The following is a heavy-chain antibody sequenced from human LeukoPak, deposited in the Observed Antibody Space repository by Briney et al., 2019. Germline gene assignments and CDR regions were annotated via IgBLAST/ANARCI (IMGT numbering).Heavy chain of an antibody. Sequence: SETLSLTCTVSGGSISSYYWSWIRQPPGKGLEGIGYIYTSGSTNYNPSLKSRVTISVDTSKNQFSLKLSSVTAADTAVYYCAGHLSGSSVCMENWGQGTLVTVSS. CDR3: AGHLSGSSVCMEN. J-gene: IGHJ4*02. V-gene: IGHV4-4*09. CDR2: IYTSGST. CDR1: GGSISSYY. D-gene: IGHD3-10*01.